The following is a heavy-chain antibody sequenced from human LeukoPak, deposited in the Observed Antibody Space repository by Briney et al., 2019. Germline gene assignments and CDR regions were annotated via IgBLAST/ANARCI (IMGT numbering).Heavy chain of an antibody. J-gene: IGHJ4*02. CDR3: AKDSSPDLGYYDSSGYFDY. V-gene: IGHV3-33*06. Sequence: GGSLRLSCAASGFTSSSYGMHWVRQAPGKGLEWVAVIWYDGSNKYYADSVKGRFTISRDNSKNTLYLQMNSLRAEDTAVYYCAKDSSPDLGYYDSSGYFDYWGQGTLVTVSS. D-gene: IGHD3-22*01. CDR1: GFTSSSYG. CDR2: IWYDGSNK.